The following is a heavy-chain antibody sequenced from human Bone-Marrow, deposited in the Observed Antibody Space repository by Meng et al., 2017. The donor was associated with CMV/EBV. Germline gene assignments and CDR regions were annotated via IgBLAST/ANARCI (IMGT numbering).Heavy chain of an antibody. CDR1: GYTFHSYY. CDR2: INPSGGTT. Sequence: ASVKVSCKASGYTFHSYYIHWVRQAPGQGLEWMGIINPSGGTTSYAQKFEGRITMTRDTSTSTMYMELNGLRSEDTAVYYCARDRESGITIFGVAPWYWGQGKLVNVSS. D-gene: IGHD3-3*01. V-gene: IGHV1-46*02. J-gene: IGHJ4*02. CDR3: ARDRESGITIFGVAPWY.